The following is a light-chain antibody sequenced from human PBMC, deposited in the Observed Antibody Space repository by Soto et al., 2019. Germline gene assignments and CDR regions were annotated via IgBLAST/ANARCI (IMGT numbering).Light chain of an antibody. V-gene: IGKV3-15*01. CDR2: GGS. CDR1: QSVSSN. J-gene: IGKJ1*01. CDR3: QQYQNWPPT. Sequence: EIVMTQSPGTLSVSPGERATLSCRASQSVSSNLAWYQQKPGQPPRLFIYGGSTRATGIPAKFSGSGFGTEFTLSISSLQSEDFAVYYCQQYQNWPPTFGQGTKVDIK.